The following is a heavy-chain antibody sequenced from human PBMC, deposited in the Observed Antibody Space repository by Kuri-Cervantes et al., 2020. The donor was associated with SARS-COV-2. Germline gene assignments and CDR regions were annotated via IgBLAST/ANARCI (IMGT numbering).Heavy chain of an antibody. CDR3: AKDGGYYDFWSGYAKRAQDHYYYYYMDV. J-gene: IGHJ6*03. CDR2: ISYDGSNK. D-gene: IGHD3-3*01. V-gene: IGHV3-30*18. Sequence: GESLKISCAVSGFTFTSHAMHWVRQAPGKGLEWVAVISYDGSNKYYADSVKGRFTISRDNSKNTLYLQMNSLRAEDTAVYYCAKDGGYYDFWSGYAKRAQDHYYYYYMDVWGKGTTVTVSS. CDR1: GFTFTSHA.